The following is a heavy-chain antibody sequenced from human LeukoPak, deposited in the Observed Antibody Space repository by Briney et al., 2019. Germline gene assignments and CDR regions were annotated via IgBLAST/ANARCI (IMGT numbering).Heavy chain of an antibody. CDR1: RGSFSGYY. CDR2: INHSGTT. V-gene: IGHV4-34*01. CDR3: ARGPTIDYDILTGYYYFDY. Sequence: SETLSLTCAVYRGSFSGYYWTWIRQSPGKGLEWIGEINHSGTTNYNPSLKSRVTISIDTSKNQFSLKLSSVTAADTAVYYCARGPTIDYDILTGYYYFDYWGQETLVTVSS. D-gene: IGHD3-9*01. J-gene: IGHJ4*02.